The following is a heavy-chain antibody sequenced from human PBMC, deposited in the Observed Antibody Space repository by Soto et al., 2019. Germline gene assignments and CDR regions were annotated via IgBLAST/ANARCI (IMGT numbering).Heavy chain of an antibody. D-gene: IGHD2-2*01. Sequence: QLQLQESGPGLVKPSETLSLTCTVSGGSISSSSYYWGWIRQPPGKGLEWIGSIYYSGSTYYNPSLKSRVTISVDTSKNQFSLKLSSVTAADTAVYYCAIVYCSSTSCFYAGLFQHWGQGTLVTVSS. CDR1: GGSISSSSYY. CDR2: IYYSGST. V-gene: IGHV4-39*01. CDR3: AIVYCSSTSCFYAGLFQH. J-gene: IGHJ1*01.